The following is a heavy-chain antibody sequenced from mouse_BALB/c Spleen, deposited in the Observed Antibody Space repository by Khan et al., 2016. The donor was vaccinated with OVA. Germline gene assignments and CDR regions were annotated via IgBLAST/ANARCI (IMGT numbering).Heavy chain of an antibody. CDR2: MYPGSGNT. D-gene: IGHD2-3*01. J-gene: IGHJ2*01. CDR3: ARMDTTSLDY. CDR1: GYTFTDYY. Sequence: VQLQESGTELARPGASVKLSCKASGYTFTDYYITWVKQRTGQGLEWIGEMYPGSGNTYYNEKFKGKATLTADKSSNTAYMQLSSLTSEDSAVYFCARMDTTSLDYWGQGTTLTVSS. V-gene: IGHV1-77*01.